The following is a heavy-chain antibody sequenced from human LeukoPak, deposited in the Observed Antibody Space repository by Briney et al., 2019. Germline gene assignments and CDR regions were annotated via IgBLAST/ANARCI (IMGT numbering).Heavy chain of an antibody. CDR2: ISGSGGST. V-gene: IGHV3-23*01. CDR3: AKKPYYYDSSGYFFDY. J-gene: IGHJ4*02. Sequence: GGSLRLSCAASGSTFSSYAMSWVRQAPGKGLEWVSAISGSGGSTYYADSVKGRFTISRDNSKNTLYLQMNSLRAEDTAVYYCAKKPYYYDSSGYFFDYWGQGTLVTVSS. CDR1: GSTFSSYA. D-gene: IGHD3-22*01.